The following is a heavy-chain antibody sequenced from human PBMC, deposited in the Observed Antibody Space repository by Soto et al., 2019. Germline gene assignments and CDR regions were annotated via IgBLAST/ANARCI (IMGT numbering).Heavy chain of an antibody. V-gene: IGHV3-30-3*01. D-gene: IGHD4-17*01. Sequence: QVQLVESGGGVVQPGRSLRLSCAASGFTFSSYAMHWVRQAPGKGLEWVAVISYDGSNKYYADSVKGRFTISRDNSKNTLYLQMNSLRAEDTAVYYCATERLRSDYWGQGTLVTVSS. CDR1: GFTFSSYA. CDR3: ATERLRSDY. J-gene: IGHJ4*02. CDR2: ISYDGSNK.